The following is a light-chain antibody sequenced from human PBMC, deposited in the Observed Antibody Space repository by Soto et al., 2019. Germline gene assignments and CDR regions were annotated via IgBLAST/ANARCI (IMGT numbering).Light chain of an antibody. Sequence: EIVLTQSPATLSLSPGERATLSCRASQSVSSYLAWYQQKPGQAPRLLIYVASNRATGIPARFSGSGSGTDFTLTISSLEPEDFAVYYCQQRSNWPPPLTFGGGTKVEIK. J-gene: IGKJ4*01. CDR2: VAS. CDR1: QSVSSY. V-gene: IGKV3-11*01. CDR3: QQRSNWPPPLT.